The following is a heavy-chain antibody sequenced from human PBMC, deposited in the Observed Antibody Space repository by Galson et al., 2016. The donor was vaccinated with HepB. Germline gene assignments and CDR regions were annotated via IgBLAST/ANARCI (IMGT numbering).Heavy chain of an antibody. CDR2: IYYSGST. CDR3: ARVQVPRIHCSGVNCNPEYYFDY. J-gene: IGHJ4*02. CDR1: GGSIRSSSSYY. V-gene: IGHV4-39*07. Sequence: SETLSLTCTVSGGSIRSSSSYYWGWVRQSPEKGLEWIGSIYYSGSTYYNSSLKNRVTISLDTSKNEFSLKLSSLTAADTAVYYCARVQVPRIHCSGVNCNPEYYFDYWGQGALVIVSS. D-gene: IGHD2-15*01.